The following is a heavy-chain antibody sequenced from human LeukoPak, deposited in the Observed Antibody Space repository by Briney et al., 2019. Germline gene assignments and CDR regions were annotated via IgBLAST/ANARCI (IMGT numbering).Heavy chain of an antibody. V-gene: IGHV3-49*04. CDR1: GFTFGDYA. CDR3: TRIQTAAAGPDYYYYYMDV. D-gene: IGHD6-13*01. Sequence: GGSLRLSCTASGFTFGDYAMSWVRQAPGKGLEWVGFIRSKAYGGTTEYAASVKGRFTISRDDSKSIAYLQMNSLKTEDTAVYYCTRIQTAAAGPDYYYYYMDVWGKGTTVTVSS. CDR2: IRSKAYGGTT. J-gene: IGHJ6*03.